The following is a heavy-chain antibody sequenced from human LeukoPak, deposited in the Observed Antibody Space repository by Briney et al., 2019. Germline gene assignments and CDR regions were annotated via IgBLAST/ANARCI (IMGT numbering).Heavy chain of an antibody. D-gene: IGHD3-10*01. Sequence: GASVKVSCKASGYTFTSYDINWVRQATGQGLEWMGWMNPNSGNTGYAQKFQGRVTMTRNTSISTAYMELSSLRSEDTAVYYCARGHGLLWFGESQFDYWGQGTLVTVSS. J-gene: IGHJ4*02. CDR1: GYTFTSYD. V-gene: IGHV1-8*01. CDR2: MNPNSGNT. CDR3: ARGHGLLWFGESQFDY.